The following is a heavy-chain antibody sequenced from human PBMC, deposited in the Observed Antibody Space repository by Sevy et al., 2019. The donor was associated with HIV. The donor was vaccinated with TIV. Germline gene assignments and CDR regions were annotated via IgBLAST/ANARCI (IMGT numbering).Heavy chain of an antibody. CDR1: GFTFSSYN. V-gene: IGHV3-48*01. CDR3: ARGMGLWSGHYLDY. J-gene: IGHJ4*02. CDR2: ISATSSAI. Sequence: GGSLRLSCAPSGFTFSSYNMNWVRQAPGKGLEWISHISATSSAISYADSVRGRFTISRDNAKNSLYLEMNDLRAEDTAVYYCARGMGLWSGHYLDYWGQGTLVTVSS. D-gene: IGHD3-3*01.